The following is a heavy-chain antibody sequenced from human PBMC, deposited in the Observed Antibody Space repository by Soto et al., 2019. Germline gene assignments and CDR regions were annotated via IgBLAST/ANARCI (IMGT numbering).Heavy chain of an antibody. CDR1: GYTFTGYY. CDR3: ARFGGQYYDSSGYYYGLGY. J-gene: IGHJ4*02. Sequence: ASVKVSCKASGYTFTGYYMHWVRQAPGQGLEWMGWINPNSGGTSYAQKFQGWVTMTRDTSISTAYMELSRLRSDDTAVYYCARFGGQYYDSSGYYYGLGYWGQGTLVTVSS. V-gene: IGHV1-2*04. D-gene: IGHD3-22*01. CDR2: INPNSGGT.